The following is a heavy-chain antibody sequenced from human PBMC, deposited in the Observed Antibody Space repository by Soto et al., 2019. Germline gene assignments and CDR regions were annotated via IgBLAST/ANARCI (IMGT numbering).Heavy chain of an antibody. CDR3: ARARYCSSTSCYVWGYYYYYYGMDV. CDR2: MNPNSGKT. D-gene: IGHD2-2*01. V-gene: IGHV1-8*01. J-gene: IGHJ6*02. CDR1: GYTFTSYD. Sequence: ASVKVSCKASGYTFTSYDINWVRQATGKGLEWMGWMNPNSGKTGYAQKFQGRGNMTRNTSISTAYMELRSLRSEETAVYYCARARYCSSTSCYVWGYYYYYYGMDVWGQGTTVTVSS.